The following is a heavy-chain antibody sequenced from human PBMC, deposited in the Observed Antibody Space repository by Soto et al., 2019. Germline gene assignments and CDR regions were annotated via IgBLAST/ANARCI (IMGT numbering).Heavy chain of an antibody. CDR1: GVTFSNYR. CDR3: AKDHYGSAIYGMDV. D-gene: IGHD3-10*01. CDR2: ISYDGSNE. V-gene: IGHV3-30*18. J-gene: IGHJ6*02. Sequence: GGARRRAWEASGVTFSNYRTHWVRQAPGEGLEWVAHISYDGSNEHYTDSVKGRFTISRDNGKNSPYLQMNSLRPEDTALYYCAKDHYGSAIYGMDVWGQGTTVTVSS.